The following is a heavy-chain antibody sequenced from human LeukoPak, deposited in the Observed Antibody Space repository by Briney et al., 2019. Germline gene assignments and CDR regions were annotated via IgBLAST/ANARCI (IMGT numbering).Heavy chain of an antibody. J-gene: IGHJ4*02. CDR3: AKSQALTYYYDSSGLDY. D-gene: IGHD3-22*01. Sequence: TGGSLRLSCAASGFTFSSYGMHWVRQAPGKGLEWVAVMSFDGSNKYYADSVKGRFTISRDNSKNTLYLQMNSLRAEDTAVYYCAKSQALTYYYDSSGLDYWGQGTLVTVSS. CDR2: MSFDGSNK. V-gene: IGHV3-30*18. CDR1: GFTFSSYG.